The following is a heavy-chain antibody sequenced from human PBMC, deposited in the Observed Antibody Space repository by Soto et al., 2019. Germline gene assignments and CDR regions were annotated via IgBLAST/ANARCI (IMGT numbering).Heavy chain of an antibody. V-gene: IGHV1-69*13. CDR3: AGPVRIAAAARYYYYGMDV. J-gene: IGHJ6*01. CDR2: IIPIFGTA. Sequence: GASVKVSCKASGGTFSSYAISWVRQAPGQGLEWMGGIIPIFGTANYAQKFQGRVTITADESTSTAYMELSSLRSEDTAVYYCAGPVRIAAAARYYYYGMDVWGQGTTVTVSS. D-gene: IGHD6-13*01. CDR1: GGTFSSYA.